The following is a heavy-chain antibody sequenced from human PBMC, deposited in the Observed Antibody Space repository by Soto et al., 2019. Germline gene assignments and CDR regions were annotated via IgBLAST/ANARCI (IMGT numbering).Heavy chain of an antibody. J-gene: IGHJ5*02. CDR3: AKDSVGYCSGGSCYPIFDP. D-gene: IGHD2-15*01. CDR2: ISWNSGSI. CDR1: GFTFDDYA. V-gene: IGHV3-9*01. Sequence: GGSLRLSCAASGFTFDDYAMHWVRQAPGKGLEWVSGISWNSGSIGYADSVKGRFTISRDNAKNSLYLQMNSLRAEDTALYYCAKDSVGYCSGGSCYPIFDPWGQGTLVTVSS.